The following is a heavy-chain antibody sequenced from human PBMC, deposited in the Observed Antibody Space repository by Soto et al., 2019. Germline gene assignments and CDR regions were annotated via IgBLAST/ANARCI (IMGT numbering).Heavy chain of an antibody. CDR1: GFSFSSNG. D-gene: IGHD3-9*01. V-gene: IGHV3-30*18. CDR2: IAYDESNK. Sequence: LRLSCAASGFSFSSNGMHWVRQAPGKGLEWVAVIAYDESNKYYADSVKGRFTISRDNPKNTLYLQMNSLRAEDTAVYYCAKDRGLSGDILTGYLDYWGQGTLVTVSS. CDR3: AKDRGLSGDILTGYLDY. J-gene: IGHJ4*02.